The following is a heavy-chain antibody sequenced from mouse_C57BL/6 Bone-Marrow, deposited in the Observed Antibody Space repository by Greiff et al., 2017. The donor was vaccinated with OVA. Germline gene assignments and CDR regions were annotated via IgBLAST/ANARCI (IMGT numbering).Heavy chain of an antibody. J-gene: IGHJ2*01. V-gene: IGHV3-6*01. Sequence: DVKLQESGPGLVKPSQSLSLTCSVTGYSITSGYYWNWIRQFPGNKLEWMGYISYDGSNNYNPSLKNRISITRDTSKNQFFLKLNSVTTEDTATYYCASYYGNVDYWGQGTTLTVSS. CDR1: GYSITSGYY. CDR2: ISYDGSN. D-gene: IGHD2-10*01. CDR3: ASYYGNVDY.